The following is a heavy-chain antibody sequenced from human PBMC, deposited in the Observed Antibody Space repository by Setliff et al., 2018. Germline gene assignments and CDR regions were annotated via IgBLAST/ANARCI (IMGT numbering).Heavy chain of an antibody. CDR2: INQGGGEQ. V-gene: IGHV3-7*01. D-gene: IGHD3-3*01. CDR1: GFTFSSLW. Sequence: GGSLRLSCAASGFTFSSLWMSWVRQDPGKGLEWVANINQGGGEQFYVDSVKGRFTISRDNAKNSLYLQMNSLRAEDTAVYYCARDVYDFRTGLADPWGQGTLVTVSS. CDR3: ARDVYDFRTGLADP. J-gene: IGHJ5*02.